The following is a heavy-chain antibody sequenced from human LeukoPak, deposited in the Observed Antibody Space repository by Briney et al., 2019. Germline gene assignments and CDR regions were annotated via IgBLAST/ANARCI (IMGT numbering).Heavy chain of an antibody. Sequence: GGSLRLSCAASGFTFSSNGMHWVRQAPGKGLEWVAGISYDGSSKYYADSVKGRFTISRDNSRNTLYLQMNSLRAEDTAVYYCAKDLERHIVVVTASAVDYWGQGTLVTVSS. D-gene: IGHD2-21*02. J-gene: IGHJ4*02. CDR3: AKDLERHIVVVTASAVDY. CDR1: GFTFSSNG. V-gene: IGHV3-30*18. CDR2: ISYDGSSK.